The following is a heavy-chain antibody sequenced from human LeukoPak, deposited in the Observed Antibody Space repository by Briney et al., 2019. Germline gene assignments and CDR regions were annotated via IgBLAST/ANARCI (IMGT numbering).Heavy chain of an antibody. J-gene: IGHJ4*02. CDR1: GGTFSSYA. CDR3: ASEYSSGWWDTVAFDY. CDR2: IIPIFGTA. Sequence: ASVKVPCKASGGTFSSYAISWVRQAPGQGLEWMGGIIPIFGTANYAQKFQGRVTITADESTSTAYMELSSLRSEDTAVYYCASEYSSGWWDTVAFDYWGQGTLVTVSS. D-gene: IGHD6-19*01. V-gene: IGHV1-69*13.